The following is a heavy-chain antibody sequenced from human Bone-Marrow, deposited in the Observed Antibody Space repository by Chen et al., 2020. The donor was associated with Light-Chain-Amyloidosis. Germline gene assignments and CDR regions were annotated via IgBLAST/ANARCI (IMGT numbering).Heavy chain of an antibody. CDR3: AKDRSYDDILPGYPADAFDI. J-gene: IGHJ3*02. Sequence: EVQLVESGGGLLQRGGSLRLSCAASGFPFSSYAMEWVRQASGKGMEWVSTISGSGGSRYYGDSVKGRLTISRDNSKNALFLQMNSLRAEDTAVYYCAKDRSYDDILPGYPADAFDIWGQGTMVTVSS. V-gene: IGHV3-23*04. CDR2: ISGSGGSR. D-gene: IGHD3-9*01. CDR1: GFPFSSYA.